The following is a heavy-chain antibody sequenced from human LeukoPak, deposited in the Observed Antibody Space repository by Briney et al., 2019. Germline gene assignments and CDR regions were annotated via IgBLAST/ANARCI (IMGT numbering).Heavy chain of an antibody. CDR1: GFTFSSYA. D-gene: IGHD1-1*01. CDR2: ISGSGGST. V-gene: IGHV3-23*01. CDR3: ARDRRRLRGMNGDGDAFDI. J-gene: IGHJ3*02. Sequence: GGSLRLSCAASGFTFSSYAMSWVRQAPGKGLEWVSAISGSGGSTYYADSVKGRFTISRDNSRNTLDLQMNSLRVEDTAVYFCARDRRRLRGMNGDGDAFDIWGQGTMVTVSS.